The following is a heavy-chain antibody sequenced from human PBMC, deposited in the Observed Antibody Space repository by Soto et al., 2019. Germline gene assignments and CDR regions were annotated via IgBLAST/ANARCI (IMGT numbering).Heavy chain of an antibody. CDR1: GGSFSGYY. CDR2: INHNGST. V-gene: IGHV4-34*01. Sequence: PSETLSLTCAVYGGSFSGYYWSWIRQPPGKGLEWIGEINHNGSTNYNPSLESRVSISVDTSKIQFSLNLSSVTAADTAVYYCARGRGVYYYYGVDVWGQGTTVTVSS. CDR3: ARGRGVYYYYGVDV. J-gene: IGHJ6*02.